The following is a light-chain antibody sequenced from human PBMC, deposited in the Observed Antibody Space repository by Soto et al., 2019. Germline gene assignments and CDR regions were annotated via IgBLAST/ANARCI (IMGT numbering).Light chain of an antibody. CDR3: QSFDSSLSCYV. J-gene: IGLJ1*01. CDR2: GNT. CDR1: KSDIGAGYD. Sequence: AVLVHPPGLSSAPGQRVTISCTGSKSDIGAGYDVHWYQQFPGAAPKLLIYGNTNRPSGVPDRFSGSRSGTSASLAITGLQAEDEADYFCQSFDSSLSCYVFGTGTKVTVL. V-gene: IGLV1-40*01.